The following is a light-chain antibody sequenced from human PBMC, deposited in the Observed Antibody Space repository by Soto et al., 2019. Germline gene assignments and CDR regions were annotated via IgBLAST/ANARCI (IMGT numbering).Light chain of an antibody. CDR1: SSDVGGYNY. CDR3: SSYTGSSHLV. J-gene: IGLJ2*01. V-gene: IGLV2-8*01. CDR2: EVS. Sequence: QSALTQPPSASGSPGQSVTISCTGTSSDVGGYNYVSWYQQHPGKAPKLIIYEVSKRPSGVPDRFSGSKSGNTASLTVSGLQAEDEADYHCSSYTGSSHLVFGGGTKVTVL.